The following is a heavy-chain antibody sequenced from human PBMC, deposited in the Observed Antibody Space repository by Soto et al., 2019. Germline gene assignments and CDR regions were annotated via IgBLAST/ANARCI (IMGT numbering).Heavy chain of an antibody. CDR3: ARASTVTTRGSRNNWFDP. V-gene: IGHV4-59*08. D-gene: IGHD4-17*01. Sequence: SETLSLTCTVSGGSISSYYWSWILQPPWKGLEWIGYIYYSGSTNYNPSLKSRVTISVDTSKNQFSLKLSSVTAADTAVYYCARASTVTTRGSRNNWFDPWGQGTLVTVSS. CDR1: GGSISSYY. J-gene: IGHJ5*02. CDR2: IYYSGST.